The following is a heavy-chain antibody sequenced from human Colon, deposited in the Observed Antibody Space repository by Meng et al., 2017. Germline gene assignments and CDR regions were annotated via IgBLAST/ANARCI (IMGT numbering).Heavy chain of an antibody. CDR1: RFSFAAAW. Sequence: LWASGGGLVKPGGCLRPSCAASRFSFAAAWMSWVRQAPGKGLEWVGHIKARTDGGTTDYAAPVKDRFIMSRDDSKTTLYLQMNSLKSEDTAVYFCTDGRTLWGQGTMVTVSS. J-gene: IGHJ3*01. D-gene: IGHD4-23*01. CDR2: IKARTDGGTT. V-gene: IGHV3-15*01. CDR3: TDGRTL.